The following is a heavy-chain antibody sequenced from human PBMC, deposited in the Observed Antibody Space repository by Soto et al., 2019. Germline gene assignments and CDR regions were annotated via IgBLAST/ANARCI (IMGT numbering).Heavy chain of an antibody. D-gene: IGHD2-15*01. CDR3: ARDKYCSGGSCRETLSGHGYGRYYFDY. Sequence: QVQLVQSGAEVKKPGSSVKVSCKASGGTFSSDAISWVRQAPGQGLEWMGGIIPIFGTANYAQKFQGRVTITADESTSTAYMELSSLRSEDTAVYYCARDKYCSGGSCRETLSGHGYGRYYFDYWGQGTLVTVSS. J-gene: IGHJ4*02. V-gene: IGHV1-69*01. CDR1: GGTFSSDA. CDR2: IIPIFGTA.